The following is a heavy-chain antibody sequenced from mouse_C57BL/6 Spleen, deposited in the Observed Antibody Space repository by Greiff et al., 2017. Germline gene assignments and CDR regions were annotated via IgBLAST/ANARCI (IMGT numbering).Heavy chain of an antibody. CDR3: ASRRGPSYAMDY. Sequence: VQLQQSGAELVKPGASVKISCKASGYAFSSYWMNWVKQRPGKGLEWIGQIYPGDGDTNYNGKFKGKATLTADKSSSTAYMQLSSLTSEDSAVYFCASRRGPSYAMDYWGQGTSVTVSS. CDR1: GYAFSSYW. D-gene: IGHD3-3*01. V-gene: IGHV1-80*01. CDR2: IYPGDGDT. J-gene: IGHJ4*01.